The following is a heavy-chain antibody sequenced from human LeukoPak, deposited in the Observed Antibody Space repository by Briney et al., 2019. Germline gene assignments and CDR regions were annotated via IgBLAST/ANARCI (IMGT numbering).Heavy chain of an antibody. CDR2: IYYSGST. J-gene: IGHJ4*02. CDR1: GGSISSSSYY. CDR3: ARLPLTGDFDY. V-gene: IGHV4-39*01. D-gene: IGHD7-27*01. Sequence: SETLSLTCTVSGGSISSSSYYWGWIRQPPGKGLEWIGSIYYSGSTYYNPSPKSRVTISVDTSKNQFSLKLSSVTAADTAVYYCARLPLTGDFDYWGQGTLVTVSS.